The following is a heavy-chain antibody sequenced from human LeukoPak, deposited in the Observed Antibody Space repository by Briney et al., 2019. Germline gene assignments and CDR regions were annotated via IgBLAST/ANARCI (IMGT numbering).Heavy chain of an antibody. CDR2: IASDGSST. CDR1: GFTFSSYW. V-gene: IGHV3-74*01. CDR3: AKVIDRSGWYLGFGIDY. Sequence: GGSLRLSCAASGFTFSSYWMNWVRQAPGKGLVWVSRIASDGSSTTYADSMKGRFSISRDNAKSSLYLQMNSLRAEDTALYYCAKVIDRSGWYLGFGIDYWGQGTLVTVSS. J-gene: IGHJ4*02. D-gene: IGHD6-19*01.